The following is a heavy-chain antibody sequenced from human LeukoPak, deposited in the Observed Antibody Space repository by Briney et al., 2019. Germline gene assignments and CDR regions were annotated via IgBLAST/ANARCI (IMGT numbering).Heavy chain of an antibody. CDR2: TWYDGSNK. V-gene: IGHV3-33*01. Sequence: GGSLRLSCAASAFTFSSIGMDWVRQAPGKGLEWVALTWYDGSNKYYADSVKGRFTITRDNSKNTVFLQINSLRAKDTAVYYCAREVSYCGTTNCQSDYWGQGTLVTVSS. J-gene: IGHJ4*02. CDR3: AREVSYCGTTNCQSDY. CDR1: AFTFSSIG. D-gene: IGHD2-2*01.